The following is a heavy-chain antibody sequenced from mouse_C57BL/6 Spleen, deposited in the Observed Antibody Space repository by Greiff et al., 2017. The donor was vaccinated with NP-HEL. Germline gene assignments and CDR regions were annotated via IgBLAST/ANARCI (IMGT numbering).Heavy chain of an antibody. V-gene: IGHV14-4*01. J-gene: IGHJ2*01. CDR1: GFNIKDDY. CDR2: IDPENGDT. Sequence: EVQLQQSGAELVRPGASVKLSCTASGFNIKDDYMHWVKQRPEQGLEWIGWIDPENGDTEYASKFQGKATITADTSSNTAYLQLSSLTSEDTAVYYCTKAFYYYGSSHYFDYWGQGTTLTVSS. CDR3: TKAFYYYGSSHYFDY. D-gene: IGHD1-1*01.